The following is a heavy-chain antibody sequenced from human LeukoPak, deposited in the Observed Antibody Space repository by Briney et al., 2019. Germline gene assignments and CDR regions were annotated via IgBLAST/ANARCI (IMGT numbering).Heavy chain of an antibody. CDR3: ARTTTMATLVH. D-gene: IGHD5-24*01. J-gene: IGHJ5*02. CDR2: ISSSGSTI. V-gene: IGHV3-48*03. Sequence: PGGSLRLSCAVCGFTFSSYEMNWVRQAPGKGLEWISYISSSGSTIYYADSVKGRFTISRDNAKNSLYLQMNSLRAEDTAVYYCARTTTMATLVHWGQGTLVTVSS. CDR1: GFTFSSYE.